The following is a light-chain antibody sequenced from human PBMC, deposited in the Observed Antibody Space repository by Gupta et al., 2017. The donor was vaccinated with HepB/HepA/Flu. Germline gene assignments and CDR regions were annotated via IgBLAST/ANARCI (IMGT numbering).Light chain of an antibody. CDR1: QSVSSSY. CDR3: QQYGSSPT. J-gene: IGKJ5*01. Sequence: EIVLTPSPGTLSLSPGERATLSCRASQSVSSSYLAGYQQKPGPAPRLLIYGASSRATGIPDRFSGSGSGTDFTLTISRLEPKDFAVYYCQQYGSSPTFGQGTRLEIK. V-gene: IGKV3-20*01. CDR2: GAS.